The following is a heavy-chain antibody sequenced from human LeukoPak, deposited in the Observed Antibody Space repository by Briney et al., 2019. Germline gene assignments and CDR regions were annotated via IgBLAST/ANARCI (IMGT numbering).Heavy chain of an antibody. CDR3: SCSVQLWPYYFDY. V-gene: IGHV3-23*01. CDR2: ISGSGGST. Sequence: GGSLRLSCAASGFTFSSYAMSWVRQAPGKGLEWVSAISGSGGSTYYADSVKGRFTISRENAKKTLYLQMNSLRAEDTAVYYCSCSVQLWPYYFDYWGQGTLVTVSS. J-gene: IGHJ4*02. D-gene: IGHD5-18*01. CDR1: GFTFSSYA.